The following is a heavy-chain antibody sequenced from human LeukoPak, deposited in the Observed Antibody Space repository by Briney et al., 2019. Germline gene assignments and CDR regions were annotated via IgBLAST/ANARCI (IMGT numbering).Heavy chain of an antibody. CDR2: ISGSTTYT. V-gene: IGHV3-11*06. D-gene: IGHD3-16*01. Sequence: PGESLRLSCAASGFTFSDYYMSWIRQAPGKGLEWVSYISGSTTYTTYADSVKGRFTVSRDNAANSLYLQMNSLRAEDTAIYYCARDLVSGAYTFDIWGQGTVVTVSS. J-gene: IGHJ3*02. CDR1: GFTFSDYY. CDR3: ARDLVSGAYTFDI.